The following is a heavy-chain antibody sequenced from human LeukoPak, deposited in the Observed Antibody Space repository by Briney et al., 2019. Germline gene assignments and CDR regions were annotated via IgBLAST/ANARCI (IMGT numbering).Heavy chain of an antibody. CDR1: GGSISSSSYY. CDR2: IYYSGST. V-gene: IGHV4-39*01. Sequence: SETLSLTCTVSGGSISSSSYYWGWIRQPPGKGLEWIGSIYYSGSTYYNPSLKSRVTISVDTSKNQFSLKLSSVTAADTAVYYCASEYSSSWYFWGQGTLVTVSS. CDR3: ASEYSSSWYF. D-gene: IGHD6-13*01. J-gene: IGHJ4*02.